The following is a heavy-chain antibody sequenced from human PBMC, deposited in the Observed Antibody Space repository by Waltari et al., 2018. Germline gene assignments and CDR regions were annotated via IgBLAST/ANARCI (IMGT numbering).Heavy chain of an antibody. J-gene: IGHJ1*01. CDR1: GVTFTPST. V-gene: IGHV3-21*01. Sequence: EVQLVESGGGLVKPGGSLRLSCVAPGVTFTPSTKNWVRRAPGKGLEWVAFIDSGSSYIYYADSVKGRFTISRDNAKNSLSLQMNSLRAEDTALYFCARGPYGERYFQDWGQGTLISVSS. D-gene: IGHD2-21*01. CDR3: ARGPYGERYFQD. CDR2: IDSGSSYI.